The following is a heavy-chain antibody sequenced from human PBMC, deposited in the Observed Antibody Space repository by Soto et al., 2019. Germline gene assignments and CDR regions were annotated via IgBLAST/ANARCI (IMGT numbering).Heavy chain of an antibody. J-gene: IGHJ4*02. CDR3: AKAISLYKDGGFGGYFDS. D-gene: IGHD3-10*01. CDR1: GFTFSSYA. Sequence: EVQLLESGGGLVQPGGSLRLSCAASGFTFSSYAMSWVRQAPGKGLEWVSAISGSGGSTYYADSVKGRFTISRDNSKKALYRQMNSLRAEDTAVYYCAKAISLYKDGGFGGYFDSWGQGTLVTVSS. V-gene: IGHV3-23*01. CDR2: ISGSGGST.